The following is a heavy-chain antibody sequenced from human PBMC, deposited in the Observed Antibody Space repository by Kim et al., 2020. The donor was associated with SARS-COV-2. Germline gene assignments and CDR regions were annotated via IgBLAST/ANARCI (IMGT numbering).Heavy chain of an antibody. V-gene: IGHV1-3*01. D-gene: IGHD3-16*01. CDR3: LGGFYFDY. J-gene: IGHJ4*02. Sequence: GKGNKIYSKKFQGRVTFTTDTAASTAYMELSFLRSEDSAVYYCLGGFYFDYWGQGTLVTVSS. CDR2: GKGNK.